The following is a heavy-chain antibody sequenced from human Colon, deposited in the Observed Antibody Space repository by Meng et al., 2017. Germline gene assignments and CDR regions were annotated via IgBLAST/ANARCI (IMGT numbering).Heavy chain of an antibody. CDR3: ARDPGYGDPRDY. CDR2: IHSGGTT. Sequence: GESLKISCAASGLTVSSNYMSWVRQAPGKGLEWLSIIHSGGTTYYADSVKGRFTISRDNSKNTVHIQMNSLRTEDTAVYYCARDPGYGDPRDYWGQGTLVTVSS. V-gene: IGHV3-66*02. J-gene: IGHJ4*02. CDR1: GLTVSSNY. D-gene: IGHD4-17*01.